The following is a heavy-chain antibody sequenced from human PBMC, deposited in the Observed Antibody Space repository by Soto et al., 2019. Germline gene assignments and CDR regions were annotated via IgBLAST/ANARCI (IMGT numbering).Heavy chain of an antibody. D-gene: IGHD2-2*01. Sequence: GGSLRLSCAASGFTFSSYSMNWVRQAPGKGLEWVPSISSSSSYIYYADSVKGRFTISRDNAKNSLYLQMNSLRAEDTAVYYCAREHLGYCSSTSCYGDAFDIWGQGTMVTVSS. CDR2: ISSSSSYI. J-gene: IGHJ3*02. CDR1: GFTFSSYS. CDR3: AREHLGYCSSTSCYGDAFDI. V-gene: IGHV3-21*01.